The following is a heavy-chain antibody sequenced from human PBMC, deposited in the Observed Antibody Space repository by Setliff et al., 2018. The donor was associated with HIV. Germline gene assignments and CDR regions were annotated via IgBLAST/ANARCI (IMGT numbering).Heavy chain of an antibody. CDR3: AVGVDFVVRLTTVTHGLDI. CDR2: FDHEDGET. CDR1: GYTLIELS. V-gene: IGHV1-24*01. Sequence: ASVKVSCKVSGYTLIELSMHWVRQVPGKGLERMGGFDHEDGETIYARNFQGRVIMTEDTSTDTAYLELSSLRSEDTAIYYCAVGVDFVVRLTTVTHGLDIWGQGTMVTVSS. J-gene: IGHJ3*02. D-gene: IGHD4-17*01.